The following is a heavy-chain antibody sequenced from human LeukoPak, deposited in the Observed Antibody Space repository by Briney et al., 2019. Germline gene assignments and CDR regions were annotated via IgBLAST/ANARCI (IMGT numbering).Heavy chain of an antibody. Sequence: LLGGSLRLSCAASGFTFSNYWMSWVRQAPGKGLEWVANIKEDGSEKYYEDSVKGRFTISRDNAKNLVYLQMNSLRAEDTAVYYCTRDNRYYYWGQGTVVTVSS. CDR1: GFTFSNYW. CDR3: TRDNRYYY. D-gene: IGHD2-21*01. CDR2: IKEDGSEK. V-gene: IGHV3-7*01. J-gene: IGHJ4*02.